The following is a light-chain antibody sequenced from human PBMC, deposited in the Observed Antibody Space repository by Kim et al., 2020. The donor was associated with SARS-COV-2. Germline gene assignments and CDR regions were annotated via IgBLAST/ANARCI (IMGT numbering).Light chain of an antibody. V-gene: IGKV3-15*01. CDR1: QSVSSN. Sequence: EIAMTQSPATLSVSPGERATLSCRASQSVSSNLAWYQQKPGQAPRLLIYGASTRATGIPARFSGSGSGTEFTLTISSLQSEDFAFYYCQQYNNWPPLTFDGGTKVDIK. CDR3: QQYNNWPPLT. CDR2: GAS. J-gene: IGKJ4*01.